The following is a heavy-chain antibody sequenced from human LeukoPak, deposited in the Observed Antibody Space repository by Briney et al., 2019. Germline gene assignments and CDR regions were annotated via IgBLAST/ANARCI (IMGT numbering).Heavy chain of an antibody. CDR3: ARNTGYSYGYFDY. J-gene: IGHJ4*02. CDR2: INQDGGET. CDR1: GFIFSNYW. Sequence: GGSLRLSCAASGFIFSNYWMSWVRQAPGKGLEWVANINQDGGETYFLDSVKGRLTISRDTAENSLSLQMNSLRAEDTAVYYCARNTGYSYGYFDYWGQGTLVAVSS. V-gene: IGHV3-7*01. D-gene: IGHD5-18*01.